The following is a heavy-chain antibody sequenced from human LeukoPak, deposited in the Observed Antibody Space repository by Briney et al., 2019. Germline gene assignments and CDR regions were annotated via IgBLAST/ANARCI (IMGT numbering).Heavy chain of an antibody. CDR1: GGSISNTNW. CDR3: ARLDYYGGNGVIDY. J-gene: IGHJ4*02. V-gene: IGHV4-4*02. CDR2: VNLQGGT. D-gene: IGHD4-23*01. Sequence: PSGTLSLTCGVSGGSISNTNWWAWFRQPPGKGLEWIGEVNLQGGTNYNPSLKSRVAISVDKSENQFSLKLSSVTAADTAVYYCARLDYYGGNGVIDYWGQGTLVTVSS.